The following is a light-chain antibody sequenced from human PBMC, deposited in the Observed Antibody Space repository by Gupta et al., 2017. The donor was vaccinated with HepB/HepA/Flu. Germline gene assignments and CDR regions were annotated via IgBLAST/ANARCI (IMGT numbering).Light chain of an antibody. V-gene: IGKV3-15*01. Sequence: ENVMTQSPATLSVSPGERATLSCRASQSVTSKLAWYQQKPGQAPRLLIYAASTRAAGTPDRVRGSGYGTDFTLTISSLQSEDFAVYYCQQYNDWHPTFGGGTKVEIK. J-gene: IGKJ4*01. CDR1: QSVTSK. CDR3: QQYNDWHPT. CDR2: AAS.